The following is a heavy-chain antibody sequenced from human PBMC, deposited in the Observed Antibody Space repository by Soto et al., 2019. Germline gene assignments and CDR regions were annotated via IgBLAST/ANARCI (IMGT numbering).Heavy chain of an antibody. V-gene: IGHV1-69*13. CDR3: AIYYDSSGYYFYFDY. J-gene: IGHJ4*02. Sequence: ASVKVSCKASGGTFSSYAISWVRQAPGQGLEWMGGIIPIFGTANYAQKFQGRVTITADESTSTAYMELSSLRSEDTAVYYCAIYYDSSGYYFYFDYWGQGTLVTVSS. D-gene: IGHD3-22*01. CDR1: GGTFSSYA. CDR2: IIPIFGTA.